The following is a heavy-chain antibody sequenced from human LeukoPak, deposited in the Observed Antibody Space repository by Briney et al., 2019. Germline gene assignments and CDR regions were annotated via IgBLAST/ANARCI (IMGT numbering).Heavy chain of an antibody. D-gene: IGHD1-26*01. J-gene: IGHJ4*02. CDR3: ASSERDSSGSYLGEVDY. Sequence: PSETLSLTCTVSGYSISSGYYWGWIRQPPGKGLEWIGSIYHSGSTYYNPSLKSRVTISVDTSKNQFSPKLSSVTAADTAVYYCASSERDSSGSYLGEVDYWGQGTLVTVSS. V-gene: IGHV4-38-2*02. CDR2: IYHSGST. CDR1: GYSISSGYY.